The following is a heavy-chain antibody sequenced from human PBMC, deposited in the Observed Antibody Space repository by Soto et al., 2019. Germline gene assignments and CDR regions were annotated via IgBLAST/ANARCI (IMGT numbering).Heavy chain of an antibody. D-gene: IGHD3-22*01. CDR3: ARSRANYYDSRGYYYSTFDC. CDR2: IIPMFGTA. V-gene: IGHV1-69*13. CDR1: GGTFSSYA. Sequence: VPSVKVSCKTSGGTFSSYAISWVRQAPGQGLEWMGGIIPMFGTANYAQKFQGRVTITADESTSTAYMELSSLRSEDTAMYYCARSRANYYDSRGYYYSTFDCWGQGTLVTVSS. J-gene: IGHJ4*02.